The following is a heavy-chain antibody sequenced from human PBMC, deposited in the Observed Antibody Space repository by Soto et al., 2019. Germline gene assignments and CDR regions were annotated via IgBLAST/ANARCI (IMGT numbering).Heavy chain of an antibody. CDR3: AKGGSQFDY. V-gene: IGHV3-30*18. D-gene: IGHD3-10*01. CDR2: ISYDGSNK. Sequence: GGSLRLSCAASGFTFSDHFMDWVRQAPGKGLEWVAVISYDGSNKYYADSVKGRFTISRDNSKNTLYLQMNSLRAEDTAVYYCAKGGSQFDYWGQGTLVTVSS. J-gene: IGHJ4*02. CDR1: GFTFSDHF.